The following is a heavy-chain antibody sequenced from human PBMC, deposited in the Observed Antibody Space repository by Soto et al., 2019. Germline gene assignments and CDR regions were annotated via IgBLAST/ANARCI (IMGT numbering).Heavy chain of an antibody. CDR3: ARHFTIFGVASGWFDP. CDR1: GGSISSYY. J-gene: IGHJ5*02. D-gene: IGHD3-3*01. V-gene: IGHV4-59*08. CDR2: IYYSGST. Sequence: PSETLSLTCTVSGGSISSYYWGWIRQPPGKGLEWIGYIYYSGSTNYNPSLKSRVTISVDTSKNQFSLKLSSVTAADTAVYYCARHFTIFGVASGWFDPWGQGTLVTVSS.